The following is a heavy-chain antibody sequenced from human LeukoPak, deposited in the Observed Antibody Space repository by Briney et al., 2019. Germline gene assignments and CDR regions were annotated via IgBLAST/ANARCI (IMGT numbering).Heavy chain of an antibody. Sequence: SETLSLTCTVSGGSIYSYYWSWIRQPPGKGLEWIGYIYYSGSTNYNPSLKSRVTISVDTSKNQFSLKLSSVTAADTAVYYCARDGLYCSSTSCYGDYYYYDMDVWGQGTTVTVSS. CDR1: GGSIYSYY. J-gene: IGHJ6*02. CDR3: ARDGLYCSSTSCYGDYYYYDMDV. D-gene: IGHD2-2*01. CDR2: IYYSGST. V-gene: IGHV4-59*01.